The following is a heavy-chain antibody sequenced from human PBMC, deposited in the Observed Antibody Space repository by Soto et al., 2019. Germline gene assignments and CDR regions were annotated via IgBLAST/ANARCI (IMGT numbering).Heavy chain of an antibody. CDR2: AYATGTT. CDR3: VRDGSKSLRDWFDP. CDR1: GGSISKFY. V-gene: IGHV4-4*07. Sequence: PSETLSLTCNVSGGSISKFYWAWIRKTAGNGLEWMGRAYATGTTDYNPSLRSRVAMSVDISKKTLSLRLRSVTGADSGVYYCVRDGSKSLRDWFDPWGQGILVTVSS. J-gene: IGHJ5*02.